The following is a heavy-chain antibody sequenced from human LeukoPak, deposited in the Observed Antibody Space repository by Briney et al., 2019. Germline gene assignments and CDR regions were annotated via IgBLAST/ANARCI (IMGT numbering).Heavy chain of an antibody. CDR2: ISYDGSNK. CDR1: GFTFSSYA. CDR3: AREGGQYYYDSSGYPFDY. D-gene: IGHD3-22*01. J-gene: IGHJ4*02. Sequence: GGSLRLSCAASGFTFSSYAMHWVRQAPGKGLEWVAVISYDGSNKYYADSVKGRFTISRDNSKNTLYLQMNSLRAEDTAVYYCAREGGQYYYDSSGYPFDYWGQGTLVTVSS. V-gene: IGHV3-30-3*01.